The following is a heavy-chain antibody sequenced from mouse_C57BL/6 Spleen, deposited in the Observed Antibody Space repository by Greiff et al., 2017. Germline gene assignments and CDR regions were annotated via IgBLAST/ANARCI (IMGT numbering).Heavy chain of an antibody. V-gene: IGHV14-2*01. Sequence: EVQRVESGAELVKPGASVKLSCTASGFNIKDYYMHWVKQRTEQGLEWIGRIDPEDGETKYAPKFQGKATITADTASNTAYMQLSSLSAVDSAVYYCARAELGFDYWGQGTTLTVSS. J-gene: IGHJ2*01. D-gene: IGHD4-1*01. CDR1: GFNIKDYY. CDR2: IDPEDGET. CDR3: ARAELGFDY.